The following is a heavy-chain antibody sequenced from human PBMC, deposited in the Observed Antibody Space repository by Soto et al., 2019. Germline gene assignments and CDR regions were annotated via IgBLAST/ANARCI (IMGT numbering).Heavy chain of an antibody. V-gene: IGHV4-39*01. CDR1: GGSISSSSTY. CDR2: IYYSGST. D-gene: IGHD3-22*01. Sequence: SETLSLTCNVSGGSISSSSTYWGWIRQPPEKGLEWIASIYYSGSTYYNPSLRSRVTISVDTSKNQFSLQLSSVTAADTAVYYCARLSSGYYYWGQGILVTVSS. CDR3: ARLSSGYYY. J-gene: IGHJ4*02.